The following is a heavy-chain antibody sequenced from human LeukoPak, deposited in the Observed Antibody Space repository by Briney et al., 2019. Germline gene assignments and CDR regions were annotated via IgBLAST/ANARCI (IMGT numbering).Heavy chain of an antibody. V-gene: IGHV1-2*02. D-gene: IGHD1-1*01. CDR2: INPNSGGT. CDR1: GYTFTGYY. Sequence: GASVKVSCKASGYTFTGYYMHWVRQAPGQGLGWMGWINPNSGGTNYAQKFQGRVTITRDTSITTAYMELSRLRSDDTAVYYCARSGRRDHYFDYWGQGTLVTVSS. J-gene: IGHJ4*02. CDR3: ARSGRRDHYFDY.